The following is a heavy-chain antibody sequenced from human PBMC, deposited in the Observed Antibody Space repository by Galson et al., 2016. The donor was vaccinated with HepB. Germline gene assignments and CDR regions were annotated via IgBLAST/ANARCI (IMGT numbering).Heavy chain of an antibody. CDR1: GFTVSNHY. CDR3: VRYSGLSSAVAGDNY. V-gene: IGHV3-53*01. CDR2: INADGTT. D-gene: IGHD6-19*01. Sequence: SLRLSCAVSGFTVSNHYISWVRQAPGKGLEWVSIINADGTTDNRDSVKGRFTISRDNSKNTVYLQMNTLRAGDTAFYYCVRYSGLSSAVAGDNYWGQGTLVTVSS. J-gene: IGHJ4*02.